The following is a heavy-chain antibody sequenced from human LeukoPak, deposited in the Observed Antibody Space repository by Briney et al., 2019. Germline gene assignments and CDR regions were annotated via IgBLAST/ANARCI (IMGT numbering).Heavy chain of an antibody. J-gene: IGHJ4*02. CDR1: GFTFSSYC. CDR2: ISSSGSTI. D-gene: IGHD3-16*01. Sequence: PGGSLRLSCAASGFTFSSYCMGWVRQAPGKGLEWVSYISSSGSTIYYANSVKGRFTISRDNAKNSLYLQMNSLRAEDTALYYCAKSPDAYGRGYFDYWGQGTLVTVSS. CDR3: AKSPDAYGRGYFDY. V-gene: IGHV3-48*04.